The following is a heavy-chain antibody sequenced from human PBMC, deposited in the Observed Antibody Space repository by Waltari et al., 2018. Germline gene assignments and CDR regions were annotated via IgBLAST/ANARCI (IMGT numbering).Heavy chain of an antibody. CDR1: GSTFTDYS. D-gene: IGHD2-2*01. V-gene: IGHV1-69-2*01. CDR2: VDPEDGET. CDR3: ATMGAYCSSTSCRDFDY. Sequence: EVQLVQSGAEVKKPGATVKISCKASGSTFTDYSMHWLQQAPGKGLEWMGRVDPEDGETIYAEKFQGRVTITADTSTDTAYMELSSLRSEDTAVYYCATMGAYCSSTSCRDFDYWGQGTLVTVSS. J-gene: IGHJ4*02.